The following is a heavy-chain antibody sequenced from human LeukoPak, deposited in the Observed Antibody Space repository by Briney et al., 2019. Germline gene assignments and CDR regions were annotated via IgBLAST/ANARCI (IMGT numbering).Heavy chain of an antibody. V-gene: IGHV1-69*04. CDR1: GGTFSSYA. D-gene: IGHD3-10*01. J-gene: IGHJ3*02. CDR2: IIPIFGIA. CDR3: ASGFPGSHAFDI. Sequence: SVTVSCKASGGTFSSYAISWVRQAPGQGLEWMGRIIPIFGIANYAQKFQGRVTITADKSTSTAYMELSSLRSEDTAVYYCASGFPGSHAFDIWGQGTMVTVSS.